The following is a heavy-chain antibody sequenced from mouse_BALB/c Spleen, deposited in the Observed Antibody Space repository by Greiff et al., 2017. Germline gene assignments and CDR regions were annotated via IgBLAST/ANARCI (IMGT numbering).Heavy chain of an antibody. CDR2: ISYSGST. Sequence: EVKLMESGPGLVKPSQSLSLTCTVTGYSITSDYAWNWIRQFPGNTLEWMGYISYSGSTSYNPSLKSRISITRDTSKNQFFLQLNSVTTEDTATYYCARKGAYWGQGTLVTVSA. J-gene: IGHJ3*01. V-gene: IGHV3-2*02. CDR1: GYSITSDYA. CDR3: ARKGAY.